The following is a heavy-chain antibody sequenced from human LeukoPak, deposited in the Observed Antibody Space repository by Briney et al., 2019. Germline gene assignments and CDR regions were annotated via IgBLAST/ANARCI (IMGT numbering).Heavy chain of an antibody. CDR1: GGSISSGGYS. V-gene: IGHV4-30-2*01. CDR3: ARDHRGDDSSGYFDY. CDR2: IYHSGST. Sequence: PSETLSLTCAVSGGSISSGGYSWSWIRQPPGKGLEWIGYIYHSGSTYYNPSLKSRVTISVDRPKNQFSLKLSSVTAADTAVYYCARDHRGDDSSGYFDYWGQGTLVTVSS. J-gene: IGHJ4*02. D-gene: IGHD3-22*01.